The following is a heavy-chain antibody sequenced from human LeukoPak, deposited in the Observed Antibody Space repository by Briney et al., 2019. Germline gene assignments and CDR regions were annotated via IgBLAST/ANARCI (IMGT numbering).Heavy chain of an antibody. Sequence: ASVKVSCKASGGTFSSYAISWVRQAPGQGLEWMGWINPKSGGTNYAQKFQGRVTMTRDTSITTTYMDMSSLRSDDTAVYYCARDNSVGDNAWWFDPWGQGTLVTVSS. CDR1: GGTFSSYA. CDR3: ARDNSVGDNAWWFDP. V-gene: IGHV1-2*02. J-gene: IGHJ5*02. CDR2: INPKSGGT. D-gene: IGHD1-26*01.